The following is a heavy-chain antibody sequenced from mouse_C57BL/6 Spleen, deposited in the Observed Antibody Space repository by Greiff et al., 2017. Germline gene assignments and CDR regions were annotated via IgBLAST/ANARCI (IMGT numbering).Heavy chain of an antibody. Sequence: QVQLQQSGAELVKPGASVKMSCKASGYTFTTYPIEWMKQNHGQSLEWIGNFHPYNDDTKYNEKFKGKATLPVEKSSSTVYLELSRLTSDDSAVYYCARGITTVRYWDFDVWGTGTTVTVAS. V-gene: IGHV1-47*01. CDR1: GYTFTTYP. CDR3: ARGITTVRYWDFDV. D-gene: IGHD1-1*01. CDR2: FHPYNDDT. J-gene: IGHJ1*03.